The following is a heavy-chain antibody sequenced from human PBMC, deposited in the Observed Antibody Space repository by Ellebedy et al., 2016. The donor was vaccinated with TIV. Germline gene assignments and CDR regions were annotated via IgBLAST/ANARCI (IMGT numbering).Heavy chain of an antibody. CDR2: IIGVGSTI. CDR3: ARRGNYLGDAFDI. Sequence: GGSLRLSXAASGFTFSSYSMNWVRQSPGKGLEWISYIIGVGSTIYYADSVRGRFTISRDNAKNSVFLQMNTLREEDTAIYYCARRGNYLGDAFDIWGQGTMVTVSS. V-gene: IGHV3-48*02. J-gene: IGHJ3*02. D-gene: IGHD1-26*01. CDR1: GFTFSSYS.